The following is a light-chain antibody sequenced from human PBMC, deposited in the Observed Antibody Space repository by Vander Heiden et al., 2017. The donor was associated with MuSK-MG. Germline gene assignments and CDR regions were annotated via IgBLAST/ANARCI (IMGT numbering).Light chain of an antibody. V-gene: IGKV3-20*01. CDR3: QQYET. J-gene: IGKJ4*01. Sequence: EIVLTQSPGTLSLSPGERATLSCRGSQSISSSYLAWYQQTPGQAPRLLIYGASSRATGIPDRFSGSGSGTDFTLTISRLEPEDFAVYYCQQYETFGGGTKVEMK. CDR1: QSISSSY. CDR2: GAS.